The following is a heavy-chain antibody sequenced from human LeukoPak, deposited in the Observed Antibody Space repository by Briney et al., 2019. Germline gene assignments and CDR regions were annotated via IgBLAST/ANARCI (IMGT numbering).Heavy chain of an antibody. J-gene: IGHJ5*02. CDR2: IYYSGST. V-gene: IGHV4-59*01. CDR3: ARDFGDYHNNWFDP. D-gene: IGHD4-17*01. Sequence: PSETLSLTCTVSGGSISSYYWSWIRQPPGKGLEWIGYIYYSGSTNYNPSLKSRVTISVDTSKNQSSLKLSSVTAADTAVYYCARDFGDYHNNWFDPWGQGTLVTVSS. CDR1: GGSISSYY.